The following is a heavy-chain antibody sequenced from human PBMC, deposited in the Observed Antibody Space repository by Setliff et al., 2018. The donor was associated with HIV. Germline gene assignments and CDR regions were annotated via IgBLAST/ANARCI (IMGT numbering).Heavy chain of an antibody. V-gene: IGHV4-59*12. D-gene: IGHD6-13*01. CDR3: ASPFYSSSWYPHSGASDI. CDR2: IYYSGST. J-gene: IGHJ3*02. Sequence: KTSETLSLTCTVSGGSISSYYWSWIRQPPGKGLEWIGYIYYSGSTNYNPSLKSRVNISVDTSKNQFSLKLSSVTAADTAVYYCASPFYSSSWYPHSGASDIWGQGTMVTVSS. CDR1: GGSISSYY.